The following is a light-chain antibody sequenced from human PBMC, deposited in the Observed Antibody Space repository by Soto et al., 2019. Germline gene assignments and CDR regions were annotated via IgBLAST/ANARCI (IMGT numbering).Light chain of an antibody. CDR3: CSYAGSSTWV. CDR2: DGS. J-gene: IGLJ2*01. V-gene: IGLV2-23*01. Sequence: QSVLTQPASVSGSPGQSITVSCTGTSSDVGSYDLVSWYQQHPGKAPKLMIYDGSKRPSGVSNRFSGSKSGNTASLTISGLQAEDEADYYCCSYAGSSTWVFGGGTKLTVL. CDR1: SSDVGSYDL.